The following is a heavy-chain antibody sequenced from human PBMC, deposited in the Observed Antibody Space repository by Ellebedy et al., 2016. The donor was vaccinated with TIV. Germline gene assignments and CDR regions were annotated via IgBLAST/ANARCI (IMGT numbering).Heavy chain of an antibody. CDR1: GVSIGDTRYY. Sequence: MPSETLSLTCVVSGVSIGDTRYYWAWIRQSPGKGLEWIGSIYYRGLTYESPSFKSRATISVDTSKNQFSLKLSPVTAADTALYYCARHAPSYDFWSSPGFDYWGQGTLPTVSS. D-gene: IGHD3-3*01. CDR3: ARHAPSYDFWSSPGFDY. V-gene: IGHV4-39*01. J-gene: IGHJ4*02. CDR2: IYYRGLT.